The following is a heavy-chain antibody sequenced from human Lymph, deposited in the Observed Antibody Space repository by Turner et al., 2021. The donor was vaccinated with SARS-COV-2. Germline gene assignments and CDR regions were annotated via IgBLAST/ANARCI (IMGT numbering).Heavy chain of an antibody. CDR1: GGSISSYY. V-gene: IGHV4-59*08. D-gene: IGHD6-19*01. Sequence: QVQLQESGPGLVKPSEPLSLPCTVSGGSISSYYWSWIRQPPGKGLEWIGYIHYSGSTNYNPSLKSRVTISVDTSKNQFSLKLNSVTAADTAVYYCARHGFSGWYGGGMDVWGQGTTVTVSS. CDR2: IHYSGST. CDR3: ARHGFSGWYGGGMDV. J-gene: IGHJ6*02.